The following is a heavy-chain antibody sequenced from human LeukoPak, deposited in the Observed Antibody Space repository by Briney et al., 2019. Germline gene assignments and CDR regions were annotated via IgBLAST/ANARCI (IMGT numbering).Heavy chain of an antibody. Sequence: PSETLSLTCTVSGGSISRYYWSWIRQPPGKGLEWIGYINYSRSTKYNPSLKSRVTISVDTSKNQFSLKLSSVTAADTAVYFCARDPHYGDILNDPFDIWGQGTMVTVSS. CDR3: ARDPHYGDILNDPFDI. V-gene: IGHV4-59*01. D-gene: IGHD4-17*01. CDR1: GGSISRYY. J-gene: IGHJ3*02. CDR2: INYSRST.